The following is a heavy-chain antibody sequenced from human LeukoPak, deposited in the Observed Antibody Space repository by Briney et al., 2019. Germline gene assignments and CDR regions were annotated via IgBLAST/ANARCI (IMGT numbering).Heavy chain of an antibody. J-gene: IGHJ4*02. CDR1: GFTFSSFW. D-gene: IGHD4-23*01. Sequence: PGGSLRLSCAASGFTFSSFWMHWVRQVPGNRLVWVSRVSTDGGTTNYADSVKGRFTISRDNAKNTLYLQMNSLTAEDTAVYYCARAIHLDGGNLYAFDYWGQGSLVTVSS. CDR2: VSTDGGTT. CDR3: ARAIHLDGGNLYAFDY. V-gene: IGHV3-74*01.